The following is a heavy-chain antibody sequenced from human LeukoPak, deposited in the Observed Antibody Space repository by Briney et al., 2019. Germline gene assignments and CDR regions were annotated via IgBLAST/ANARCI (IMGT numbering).Heavy chain of an antibody. CDR3: AREGSRGSRRDGGFDY. CDR1: GGSVSSGNYY. CDR2: IYYSGST. D-gene: IGHD2-15*01. Sequence: SETLSLTCTVSGGSVSSGNYYWSWIRQHPGKGLEWIGYIYYSGSTYYNPSLKSRVTISVDTSKIQFSLKLSSVTAADTAVYYCAREGSRGSRRDGGFDYWGQGTLVTVSS. V-gene: IGHV4-31*03. J-gene: IGHJ4*02.